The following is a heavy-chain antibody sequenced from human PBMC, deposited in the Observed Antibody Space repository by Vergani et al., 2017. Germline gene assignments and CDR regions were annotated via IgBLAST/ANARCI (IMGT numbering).Heavy chain of an antibody. J-gene: IGHJ6*02. CDR1: GFKFSDHY. D-gene: IGHD1-1*01. Sequence: LVESGGGSVKPGGSLRLSCAASGFKFSDHYMSWIRQAPGKGLEWVSHISPGASTVSYTDSVTGRFTVSRDNDNNSLTLDMTTLRVEDTAVYYCAKNPXISTTRHYYAMDVWCQGTTVTVSS. CDR3: AKNPXISTTRHYYAMDV. V-gene: IGHV3-11*04. CDR2: ISPGASTV.